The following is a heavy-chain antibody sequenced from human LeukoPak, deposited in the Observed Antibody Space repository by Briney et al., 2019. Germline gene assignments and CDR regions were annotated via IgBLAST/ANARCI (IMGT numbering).Heavy chain of an antibody. Sequence: SVTLSLTCTVSGGSISSSNYNWGWIRQPPGKGLEWIGNIYYSGSTFYNPSLKSRVTISVDTSKNQFSLRLSSVTAADTAVYYCAGVPRGSMIVPPHNWGQGTLVTVSS. D-gene: IGHD3-22*01. J-gene: IGHJ4*02. CDR2: IYYSGST. CDR1: GGSISSSNYN. CDR3: AGVPRGSMIVPPHN. V-gene: IGHV4-39*01.